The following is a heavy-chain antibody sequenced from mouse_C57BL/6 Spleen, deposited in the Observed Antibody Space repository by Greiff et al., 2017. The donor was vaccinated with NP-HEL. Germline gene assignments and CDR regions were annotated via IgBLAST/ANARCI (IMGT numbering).Heavy chain of an antibody. CDR3: TTSSGYVLVDY. CDR2: ISLKSDNSAS. V-gene: IGHV6-3*01. J-gene: IGHJ2*01. D-gene: IGHD3-2*02. CDR1: GFTFSNYW. Sequence: EVKLVESGGGLVQPGGSMKLSCVASGFTFSNYWMNWVRQSPEKGLEWVAQISLKSDNSASHYAVSVKGRFTISRDDSKSSVYLQMNNLRAEDTGIYYCTTSSGYVLVDYWGQGTTLTVSS.